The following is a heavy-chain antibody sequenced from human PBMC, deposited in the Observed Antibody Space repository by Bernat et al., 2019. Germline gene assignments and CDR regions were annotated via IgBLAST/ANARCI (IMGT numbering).Heavy chain of an antibody. J-gene: IGHJ5*02. CDR2: IKEDGSET. D-gene: IGHD4-17*01. CDR3: ARFGSDYAA. V-gene: IGHV3-7*04. CDR1: GVIGSNGY. Sequence: GGGGGGGGGGGGCGGLGGDGAGVIGSNGYMGWVRQAPGKGLEWVASIKEDGSETFYVDSVKGRFTISRDNDKNSLYLQMNSLRAVDTAVYYCARFGSDYAAWGQGTLVTVSS.